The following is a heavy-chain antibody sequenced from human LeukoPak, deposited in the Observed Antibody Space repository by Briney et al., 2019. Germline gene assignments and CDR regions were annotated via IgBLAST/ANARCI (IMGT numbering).Heavy chain of an antibody. J-gene: IGHJ3*02. CDR3: ARQKLGSVDAFDI. D-gene: IGHD3-10*01. CDR2: IYYSGST. CDR1: GGSISSSSYY. Sequence: SETLSLTCTVSGGSISSSSYYWGWIRQPPGKGLEWIGSIYYSGSTYYNPSLKSRVTISVDTSKNQFSLKLSSVTAADTAVYYCARQKLGSVDAFDIWGQGTIVTVSS. V-gene: IGHV4-39*01.